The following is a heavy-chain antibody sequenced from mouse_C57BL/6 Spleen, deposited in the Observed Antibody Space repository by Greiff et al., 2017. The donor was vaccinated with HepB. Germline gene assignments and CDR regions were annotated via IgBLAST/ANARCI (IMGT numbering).Heavy chain of an antibody. D-gene: IGHD2-4*01. V-gene: IGHV1-50*01. CDR1: GYTFTSYW. Sequence: VQLQQPGAELVKPGASVKLSCKASGYTFTSYWMQWVKQRPGQGLEWIGEIDPSDSYTNYNQKFKDKATLTVDTSSSTAYMQLSSLTSEDSAVYYCARKDDDSRTHFDYWGQGTTLTVSS. CDR3: ARKDDDSRTHFDY. J-gene: IGHJ2*01. CDR2: IDPSDSYT.